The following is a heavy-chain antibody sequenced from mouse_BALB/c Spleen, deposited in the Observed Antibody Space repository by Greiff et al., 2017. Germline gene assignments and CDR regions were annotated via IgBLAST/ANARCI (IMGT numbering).Heavy chain of an antibody. D-gene: IGHD4-1*01. CDR1: GYSITSDYA. J-gene: IGHJ1*01. V-gene: IGHV3-2*02. Sequence: VQLKESGPGLVKPSQSLSLTCTVTGYSITSDYAWNWIRQFPGNKLEWMGYISYSGSTSYNPSLKSRISITRDTSKNQFFLQLNSVTTEDTATYYCARRLGRRGYFDVWGAGTTVTVSS. CDR2: ISYSGST. CDR3: ARRLGRRGYFDV.